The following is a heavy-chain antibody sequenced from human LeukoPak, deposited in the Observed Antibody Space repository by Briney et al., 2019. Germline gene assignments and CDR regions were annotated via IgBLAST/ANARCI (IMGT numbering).Heavy chain of an antibody. CDR3: ARLIEYSSSPFAY. J-gene: IGHJ4*02. CDR2: IYYSGST. Sequence: SETLSLTCTVSGGSISSSSYYWGWIRQPPGKGLEWIGSIYYSGSTYYNPSRKSRVTISVATSKNQFSLKLSSVTVSDTAVYYCARLIEYSSSPFAYWGQGTLVTVSS. V-gene: IGHV4-39*01. CDR1: GGSISSSSYY. D-gene: IGHD6-6*01.